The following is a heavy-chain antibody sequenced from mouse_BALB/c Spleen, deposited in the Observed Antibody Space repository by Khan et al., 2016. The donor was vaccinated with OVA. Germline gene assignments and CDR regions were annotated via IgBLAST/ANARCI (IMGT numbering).Heavy chain of an antibody. CDR2: IFPGDGTT. D-gene: IGHD3-1*01. CDR3: ARRRGSMDD. J-gene: IGHJ4*01. CDR1: GYTFTSYD. Sequence: QVQLKQSGAEVVKSGASVKLSCKASGYTFTSYDLNWVRQRPEQGLEWIGWIFPGDGTTKYNEKFRGKATLTTDKSSSTAYIKLSRPTSEDCAVYYCARRRGSMDDWGQGTSVTVSS. V-gene: IGHV1-85*01.